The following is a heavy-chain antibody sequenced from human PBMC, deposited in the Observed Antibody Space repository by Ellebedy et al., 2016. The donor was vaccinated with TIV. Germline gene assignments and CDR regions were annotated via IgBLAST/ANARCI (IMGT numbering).Heavy chain of an antibody. CDR1: GGSISGSSYY. D-gene: IGHD2-2*01. CDR3: ARRIGYED. Sequence: SETLSLTXTVSGGSISGSSYYWGWIRQPPGKGLEWIGNIYYKGSTYYNPSLKSRVTISVDTSKNQFSLKLSSVTAADTAVYYCARRIGYEDWGQGTLVTVSS. CDR2: IYYKGST. V-gene: IGHV4-39*01. J-gene: IGHJ4*02.